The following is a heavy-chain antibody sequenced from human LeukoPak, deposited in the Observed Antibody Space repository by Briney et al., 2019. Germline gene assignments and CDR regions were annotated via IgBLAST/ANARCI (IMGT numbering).Heavy chain of an antibody. CDR1: GFSFSSYN. V-gene: IGHV3-21*01. CDR3: ARRRYSGSSQHFDY. J-gene: IGHJ4*02. Sequence: PGGSLRLSCAASGFSFSSYNMNWVRLTPGKGLEWVSSITSSSTYTFYADSVKGRFTISRDNAKNSLYLQMNSLRAEDTAVYYCARRRYSGSSQHFDYWGQGTLVTVSS. D-gene: IGHD1-26*01. CDR2: ITSSSTYT.